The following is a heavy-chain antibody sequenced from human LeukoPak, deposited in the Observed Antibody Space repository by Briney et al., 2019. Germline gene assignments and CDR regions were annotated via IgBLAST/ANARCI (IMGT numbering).Heavy chain of an antibody. CDR2: IKQDGSEK. CDR3: ARDEFDP. V-gene: IGHV3-7*01. J-gene: IGHJ5*02. Sequence: GGSLRLSCAASGFIFSSYAMTWVRQAPGKGLEWVANIKQDGSEKYYVDSVKGRFTISRDNAKNSLYLQMNSLRAEDTAVYYCARDEFDPWGQGTLVTVSS. CDR1: GFIFSSYA.